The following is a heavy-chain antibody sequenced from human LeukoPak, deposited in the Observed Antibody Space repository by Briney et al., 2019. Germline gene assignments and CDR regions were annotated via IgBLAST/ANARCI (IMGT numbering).Heavy chain of an antibody. CDR3: ARDGGVGGYSGYDPSYYYYYGMDV. CDR2: INTNTGNP. CDR1: GYTFTDYY. J-gene: IGHJ6*02. Sequence: GASVKVSCRASGYTFTDYYMHWLRQAPGQGLEWMGWINTNTGNPTYAQGFTGRFVFSLDTSVSTAYLQISSLKAEDTAVYYCARDGGVGGYSGYDPSYYYYYGMDVWGQGTTVTVSS. V-gene: IGHV7-4-1*02. D-gene: IGHD5-12*01.